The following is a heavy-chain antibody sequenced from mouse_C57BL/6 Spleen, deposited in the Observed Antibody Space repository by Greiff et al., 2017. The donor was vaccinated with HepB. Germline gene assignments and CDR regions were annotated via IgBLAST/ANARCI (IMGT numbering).Heavy chain of an antibody. CDR1: GYSFTGYY. CDR3: ARSCDYDPFAY. CDR2: IYPYNGVS. J-gene: IGHJ3*01. D-gene: IGHD2-4*01. Sequence: EVKLMESGPELVKPGASVKISCKASGYSFTGYYMHWVKQSHGNILDWIGYIYPYNGVSSYNQKFKGKATLTVDKSSSTAYMELRSLTSEDSAVYYCARSCDYDPFAYWGQGTLVTVSA. V-gene: IGHV1-31*01.